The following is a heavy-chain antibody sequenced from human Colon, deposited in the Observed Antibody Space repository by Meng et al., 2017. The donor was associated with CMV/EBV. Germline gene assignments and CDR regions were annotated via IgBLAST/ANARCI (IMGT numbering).Heavy chain of an antibody. CDR1: GFTFSSYS. J-gene: IGHJ4*02. CDR3: ARDIGSSWYRYLDY. V-gene: IGHV3-21*01. CDR2: ISSSSNYI. Sequence: GGSLRLSCAVSGFTFSSYSMNWVRQAPGKGLEWVSSISSSSNYIYYADSVKGRFTISRDNAKNSLYLQMNSLRAEDTAVYYCARDIGSSWYRYLDYWGQGTLVTVSS. D-gene: IGHD6-13*01.